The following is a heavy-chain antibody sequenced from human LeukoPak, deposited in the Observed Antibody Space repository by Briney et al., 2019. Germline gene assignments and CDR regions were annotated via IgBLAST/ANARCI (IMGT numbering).Heavy chain of an antibody. Sequence: GGSPRLSCATSGFSFSSYAMSWVRQAPGKGLEWVSAMSSSDDGRYYADSVKGRFTISRDNSKNTLYLQMNSLRAEDTAVYYCAKSFGPVIAAAGTGADWGQGTLVTVSS. V-gene: IGHV3-23*01. D-gene: IGHD6-13*01. CDR2: MSSSDDGR. J-gene: IGHJ4*02. CDR1: GFSFSSYA. CDR3: AKSFGPVIAAAGTGAD.